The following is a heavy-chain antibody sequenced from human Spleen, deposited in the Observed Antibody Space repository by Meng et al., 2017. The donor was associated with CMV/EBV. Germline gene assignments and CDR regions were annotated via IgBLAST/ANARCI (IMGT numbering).Heavy chain of an antibody. CDR1: GFTFSSYD. Sequence: GESLKISCAASGFTFSSYDMHWVRQATGKGLEWVSAIGTAGDTYYPGSVKGRFTISRENAKNSLYLQMNSLRAGDTAAYYCARGRYYYDSSGYLEDAFDIWGQGTMVTVSS. CDR2: IGTAGDT. D-gene: IGHD3-22*01. V-gene: IGHV3-13*01. J-gene: IGHJ3*02. CDR3: ARGRYYYDSSGYLEDAFDI.